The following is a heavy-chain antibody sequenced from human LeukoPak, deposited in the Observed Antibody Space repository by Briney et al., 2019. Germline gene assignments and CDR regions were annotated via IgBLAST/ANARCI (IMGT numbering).Heavy chain of an antibody. V-gene: IGHV3-30*18. Sequence: PGGSLRLSCAASGFTFSSYGMHWVRQAPGKGLEWVAVISYDGSNKYYADSVKGRFTISRDNSKNTLYLQMNSLRAEDTAVYYCAKDQEGTMIVVDKNSFDFWGQGTLVTVSS. J-gene: IGHJ4*02. CDR3: AKDQEGTMIVVDKNSFDF. CDR2: ISYDGSNK. D-gene: IGHD3-22*01. CDR1: GFTFSSYG.